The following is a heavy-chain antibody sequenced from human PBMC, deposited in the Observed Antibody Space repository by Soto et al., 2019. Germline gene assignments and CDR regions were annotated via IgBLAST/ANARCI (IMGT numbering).Heavy chain of an antibody. D-gene: IGHD3-3*02. J-gene: IGHJ6*02. CDR3: ARDKDRAQLGGNYYFLMDV. Sequence: QVQVVQSGAEVKKPGSSVKVSCKTSGGTFSTSAISWVRQAPGQGLEWMGGIMPIFRTADYAQKFQGRLTITADESASAAYLERSSPRSEDTAVYYCARDKDRAQLGGNYYFLMDVWGQGTTVTVTS. CDR2: IMPIFRTA. CDR1: GGTFSTSA. V-gene: IGHV1-69*12.